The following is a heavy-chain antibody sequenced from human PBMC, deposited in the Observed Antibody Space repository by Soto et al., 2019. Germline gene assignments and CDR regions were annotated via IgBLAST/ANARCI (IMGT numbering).Heavy chain of an antibody. V-gene: IGHV1-18*04. D-gene: IGHD2-21*02. CDR1: GYTFPNYG. CDR3: ARDVIPAFGIDCYPRYFLH. Sequence: QVQLVQAGVDVKKPGASVKVSCKASGYTFPNYGINWVRQAPGQGLVWMGWISSYNGNTDYAQKLQGRVTMATNTSKTTAYREVTNLRSDDTAVYYCARDVIPAFGIDCYPRYFLHRGQGTWVIVSS. CDR2: ISSYNGNT. J-gene: IGHJ1*01.